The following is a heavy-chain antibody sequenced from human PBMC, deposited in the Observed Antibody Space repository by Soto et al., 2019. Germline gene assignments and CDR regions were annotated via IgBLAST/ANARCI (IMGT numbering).Heavy chain of an antibody. V-gene: IGHV3-23*01. CDR2: ITSVGYT. Sequence: GGSLRLSCATSGLSFSNYAMSWVRQAPGKGLEWVAAITSVGYTYYVDSLKGRFTISRDNSKNTLYLQMNSLRAEDTAVYYCAKDLIDYSNSYFDYWGQGTLVTVSS. CDR1: GLSFSNYA. D-gene: IGHD4-4*01. CDR3: AKDLIDYSNSYFDY. J-gene: IGHJ4*02.